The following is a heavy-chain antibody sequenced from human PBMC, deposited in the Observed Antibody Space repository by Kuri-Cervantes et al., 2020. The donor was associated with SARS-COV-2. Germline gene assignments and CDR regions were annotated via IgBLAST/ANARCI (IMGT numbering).Heavy chain of an antibody. D-gene: IGHD3-10*01. Sequence: ASVMVPCKASGYTFSGGYYMYWVRQAPGQGLEWMGWINPNSGGTNYAQKFQGWVTMTRDTSISTAYMELSRLRSDDTAVYYCARGMVRGVIQYYYYGMDVWGQGTTVTVSS. CDR2: INPNSGGT. CDR1: GYTFSGGYY. CDR3: ARGMVRGVIQYYYYGMDV. V-gene: IGHV1-2*04. J-gene: IGHJ6*02.